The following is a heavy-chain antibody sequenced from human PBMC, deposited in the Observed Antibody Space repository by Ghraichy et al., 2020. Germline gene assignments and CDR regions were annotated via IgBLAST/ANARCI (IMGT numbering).Heavy chain of an antibody. CDR3: ARVKPYYGSGSDYDSRIHPNWFDP. CDR2: INHSRST. V-gene: IGHV4-34*01. D-gene: IGHD3-10*01. J-gene: IGHJ5*02. CDR1: GGTFSGYS. Sequence: GSLRLSCAVYGGTFSGYSLSWIRQAPGKGLEWIGEINHSRSTNYNPALKSGVTISVDTSKNQFSLKLISVTAADTAVYYCARVKPYYGSGSDYDSRIHPNWFDPWGQGTLVTVTS.